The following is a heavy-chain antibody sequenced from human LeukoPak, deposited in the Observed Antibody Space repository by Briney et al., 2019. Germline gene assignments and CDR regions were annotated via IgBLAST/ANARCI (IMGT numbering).Heavy chain of an antibody. D-gene: IGHD1-26*01. CDR1: GGSISSYY. J-gene: IGHJ1*01. V-gene: IGHV4-4*07. Sequence: SETLSLTCTVSGGSISSYYWSWIRQPAGKGVEWIGRIYISGSTNYNPSLKSRVTMSVDTSKNQFSLKLSSVTAADTAVYYCARNSGSYFREYFQHWGQGTLVTVSS. CDR3: ARNSGSYFREYFQH. CDR2: IYISGST.